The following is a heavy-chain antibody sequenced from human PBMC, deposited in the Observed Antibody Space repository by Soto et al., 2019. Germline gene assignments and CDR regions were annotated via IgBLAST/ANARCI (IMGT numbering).Heavy chain of an antibody. D-gene: IGHD3-3*02. CDR2: IYYSGST. Sequence: QLQLQESGPGLVKPSETLSLTCTVSGGSISCSSYYWGWIRQPPGKGLEWIGSIYYSGSTYYNPSLKSRVTISVDTSKNQFSLKLSSVTAADTAVYYCASPKIAFYNWFDPWGQGTLVTVSS. CDR1: GGSISCSSYY. V-gene: IGHV4-39*01. J-gene: IGHJ5*02. CDR3: ASPKIAFYNWFDP.